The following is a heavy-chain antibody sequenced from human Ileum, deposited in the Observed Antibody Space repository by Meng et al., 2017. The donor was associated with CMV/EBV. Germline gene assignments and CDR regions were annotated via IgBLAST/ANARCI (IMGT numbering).Heavy chain of an antibody. CDR1: GFTFSSYA. V-gene: IGHV3-23*01. CDR2: ISGSGGST. J-gene: IGHJ4*02. CDR3: ARPDSPETSPCDY. Sequence: AASGFTFSSYAMSWVRQAPGKGLEWVSAISGSGGSTYYADSVKGRFTISRDNSKNTLYLQMNSLRAEDTAVYYCARPDSPETSPCDYWGQGTLVTVSS. D-gene: IGHD1-14*01.